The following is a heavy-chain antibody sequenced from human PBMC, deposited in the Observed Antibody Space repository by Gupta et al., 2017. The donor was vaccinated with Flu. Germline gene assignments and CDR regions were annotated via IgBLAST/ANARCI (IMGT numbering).Heavy chain of an antibody. CDR2: NYTSGGT. CDR1: GGSISSYY. CDR3: GRDPNTIFGVPKGGVFDP. D-gene: IGHD3-3*01. J-gene: IGHJ5*02. V-gene: IGHV4-4*07. Sequence: QVQLQESGPGLVKPSETLSLTCTVSGGSISSYYWSWIRQPAGKGLEWIGPNYTSGGTNYNPSPKGRVNMLVETAKDPFSLKLGSVAPADTAGDYCGRDPNTIFGVPKGGVFDPWGQGTLVTGSS.